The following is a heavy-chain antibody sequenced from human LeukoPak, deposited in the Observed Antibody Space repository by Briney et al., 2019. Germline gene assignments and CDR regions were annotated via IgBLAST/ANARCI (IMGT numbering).Heavy chain of an antibody. V-gene: IGHV3-66*01. D-gene: IGHD3-10*01. CDR1: GFTVSSNY. CDR2: IYSGGTT. J-gene: IGHJ4*02. CDR3: ARDSASSLDY. Sequence: PGGSLRLSCAASGFTVSSNYMTWVRQAPGKGLEWVSVIYSGGTTYYADSVKGRFTISRDNSKNTLYLQMNSLRAEDTAVYYCARDSASSLDYWGQGTLVTVSS.